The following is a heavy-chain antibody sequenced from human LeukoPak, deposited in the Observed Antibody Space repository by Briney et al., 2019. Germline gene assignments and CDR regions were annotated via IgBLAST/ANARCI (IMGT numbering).Heavy chain of an antibody. D-gene: IGHD5-18*01. J-gene: IGHJ4*02. V-gene: IGHV4-61*01. Sequence: SETLSLTCTVSVGSVSSGSYYWSWIRQPPGKGLEWIGYIYYSGSTNYNPSLKSRVTISVDTSKNQFSLKLRSVTAADTAVYYCARDRADTVMVTAFDYWGQGTLVTVSS. CDR2: IYYSGST. CDR1: VGSVSSGSYY. CDR3: ARDRADTVMVTAFDY.